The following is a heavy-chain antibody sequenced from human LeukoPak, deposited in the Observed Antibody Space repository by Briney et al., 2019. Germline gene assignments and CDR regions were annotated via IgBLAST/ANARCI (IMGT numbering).Heavy chain of an antibody. J-gene: IGHJ4*02. V-gene: IGHV3-66*01. D-gene: IGHD6-19*01. CDR1: GFTVSSNY. Sequence: PGGSLRLSCAASGFTVSSNYMSWVRQAPGKGLEWVSVIYSGGSTYYADSVKGRFTISRDNSKNTLYLQMNSLRAEDTAVYYCAREFIAVEGRGFDYWGQGTLVTVSS. CDR3: AREFIAVEGRGFDY. CDR2: IYSGGST.